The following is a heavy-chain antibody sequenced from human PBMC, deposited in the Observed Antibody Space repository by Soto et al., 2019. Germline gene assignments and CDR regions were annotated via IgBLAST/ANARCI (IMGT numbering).Heavy chain of an antibody. CDR3: AKALGPSGFAGAFDI. V-gene: IGHV3-23*01. CDR2: ISGSGGST. J-gene: IGHJ3*02. CDR1: GFTFSSYA. Sequence: EVQLLASGGGLVQPGGSLRLSCAASGFTFSSYALSWVRQAPGKGPEWVSGISGSGGSTYYAVSVRGRFTISRDNSKNTLDLQMNSLRAEDTALYYCAKALGPSGFAGAFDIWGQGTRVTVSS. D-gene: IGHD3-3*01.